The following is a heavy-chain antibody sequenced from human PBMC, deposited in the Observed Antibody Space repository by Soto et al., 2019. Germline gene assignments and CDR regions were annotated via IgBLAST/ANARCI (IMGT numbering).Heavy chain of an antibody. J-gene: IGHJ4*02. CDR1: GGSISTYY. V-gene: IGHV4-59*01. CDR3: ARSKGRGGGSIFDY. Sequence: SETLSLTCTVSGGSISTYYWSWIRQPPGKGLEWIGYVYFSGSTSYSPSLESRVTMSLDTSKNQVSLNLTSVTAADTAVYYCARSKGRGGGSIFDYWGQGTLVTVSS. D-gene: IGHD3-10*01. CDR2: VYFSGST.